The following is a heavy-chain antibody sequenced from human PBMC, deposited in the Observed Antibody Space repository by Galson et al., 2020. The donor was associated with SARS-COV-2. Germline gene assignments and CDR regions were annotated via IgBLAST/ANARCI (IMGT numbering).Heavy chain of an antibody. Sequence: SETLSLTCTVSGGSISSYYWSWIRQPPGKGLEWIGYIYYSGSTNYNPSLKSRVTISVDTSKNQFSLKLSSVTAADTAVYYCARGGVGGGSYYSRDYYFDYWGQGTLVTVSS. CDR2: IYYSGST. J-gene: IGHJ4*02. CDR3: ARGGVGGGSYYSRDYYFDY. CDR1: GGSISSYY. D-gene: IGHD1-26*01. V-gene: IGHV4-59*01.